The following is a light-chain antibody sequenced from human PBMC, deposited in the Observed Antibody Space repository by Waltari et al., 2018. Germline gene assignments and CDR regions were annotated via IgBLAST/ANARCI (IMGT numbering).Light chain of an antibody. CDR2: DVT. CDR1: SSDVGRYNY. Sequence: QSALTQPASVSGSPGQSITISCTGTSSDVGRYNYVSWYRQHPGEAPKLMINDVTNGPSVVSNRFSGAKSGNTASLTISGLQAEDEADYYCSSYTTSSTVVFGGGTKLTVL. V-gene: IGLV2-14*01. J-gene: IGLJ2*01. CDR3: SSYTTSSTVV.